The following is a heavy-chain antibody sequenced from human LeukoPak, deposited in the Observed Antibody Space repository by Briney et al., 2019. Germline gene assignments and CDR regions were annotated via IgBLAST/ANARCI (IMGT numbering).Heavy chain of an antibody. D-gene: IGHD6-13*01. J-gene: IGHJ4*02. CDR2: ISASSNYI. Sequence: GGSLRLSCAASGFTFSSYAMSWVRQAPGKGLEWVSSISASSNYIYYADSLKGRFTISRDNAKNSLYLQMNSLRAEDTAVYFCARGAGIAGGSYFDYWGQGTLVTVSS. CDR1: GFTFSSYA. V-gene: IGHV3-21*01. CDR3: ARGAGIAGGSYFDY.